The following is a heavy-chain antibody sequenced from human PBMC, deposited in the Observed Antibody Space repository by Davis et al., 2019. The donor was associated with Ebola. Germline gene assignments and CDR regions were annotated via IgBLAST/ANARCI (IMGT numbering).Heavy chain of an antibody. CDR3: ARLKADGDYGVDY. D-gene: IGHD4-17*01. CDR1: GGSISSGDYY. Sequence: SETLSLTCTVSGGSISSGDYYWSWIRQPPGKGLEWIGYIYYSGSTYYNPSLKSRVTISVDTSKNQFSLKLSSVTAADTAVYYCARLKADGDYGVDYWGQGTLVTVSS. CDR2: IYYSGST. J-gene: IGHJ4*02. V-gene: IGHV4-30-4*01.